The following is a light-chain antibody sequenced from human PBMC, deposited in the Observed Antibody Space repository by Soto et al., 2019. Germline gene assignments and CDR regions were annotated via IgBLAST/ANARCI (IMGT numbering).Light chain of an antibody. Sequence: EILLTQSPATLPVSPGDRATLSCRASPSVGSNLAWFQQKPGQASRLLIYGSSTRATGVPARFSGSGSGADFALTISNLQSEDFAVYYCQQYTNWPPITFGQGTRLEI. CDR3: QQYTNWPPIT. CDR1: PSVGSN. V-gene: IGKV3-15*01. CDR2: GSS. J-gene: IGKJ5*01.